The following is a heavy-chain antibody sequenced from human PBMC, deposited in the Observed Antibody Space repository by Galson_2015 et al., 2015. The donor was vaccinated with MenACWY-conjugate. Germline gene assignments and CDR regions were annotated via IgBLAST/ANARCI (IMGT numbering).Heavy chain of an antibody. CDR3: AKGANYYDSSGKRYDAFDI. D-gene: IGHD3-22*01. CDR1: GFTFSKCA. J-gene: IGHJ3*02. Sequence: SLRLSCAASGFTFSKCAMSWVRQAPGKGLEWVSGISASGGDIDYAYSVKGRFTISRDNSKNTVYLQMNSLRAEDTAVYHCAKGANYYDSSGKRYDAFDIWGQGTMVTVSS. V-gene: IGHV3-23*01. CDR2: ISASGGDI.